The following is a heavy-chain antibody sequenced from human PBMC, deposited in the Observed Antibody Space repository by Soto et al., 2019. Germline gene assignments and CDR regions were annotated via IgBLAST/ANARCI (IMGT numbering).Heavy chain of an antibody. D-gene: IGHD3-10*01. CDR2: IYPGDSDT. J-gene: IGHJ6*02. Sequence: GESLKISCKGSGYSFTSYWIGWVRQVPGKGLEWMGIIYPGDSDTRYSPSFQGQVTISADKSISTAYLQWSSLKASDTAMYYCARHLLWFGETKKSDYYYYGMDVWGQGTTVTVSS. CDR3: ARHLLWFGETKKSDYYYYGMDV. CDR1: GYSFTSYW. V-gene: IGHV5-51*01.